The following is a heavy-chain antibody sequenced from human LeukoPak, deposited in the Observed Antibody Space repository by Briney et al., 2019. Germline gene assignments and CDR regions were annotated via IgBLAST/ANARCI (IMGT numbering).Heavy chain of an antibody. Sequence: PSETLSLTCAVYGGSFSGLYWTWIRQPPGKGLEWIGEINHSGSTNYNPSLKSRVTISVDTSKNQFSLNLSSVTAADTAVYYCARAAYGGHYYYYYYMDVWGKGTTVTVSS. J-gene: IGHJ6*03. CDR3: ARAAYGGHYYYYYYMDV. CDR1: GGSFSGLY. D-gene: IGHD4-23*01. V-gene: IGHV4-34*01. CDR2: INHSGST.